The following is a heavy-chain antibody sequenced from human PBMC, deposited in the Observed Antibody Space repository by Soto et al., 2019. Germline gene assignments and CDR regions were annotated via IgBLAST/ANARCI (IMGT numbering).Heavy chain of an antibody. CDR3: ARSYDDSSGYYYYYYYGMDV. V-gene: IGHV4-34*01. J-gene: IGHJ6*02. CDR2: INHSGST. CDR1: GGSFSGYY. Sequence: QVQLQQWGAGLLKPSETLSLTCAVYGGSFSGYYWSWIRQPPGKGLEWIGEINHSGSTNYNPSLKSRVTISVDTSKNQFSLKLSSVTAADPAVYYCARSYDDSSGYYYYYYYGMDVWGQGTTVTVSS. D-gene: IGHD3-22*01.